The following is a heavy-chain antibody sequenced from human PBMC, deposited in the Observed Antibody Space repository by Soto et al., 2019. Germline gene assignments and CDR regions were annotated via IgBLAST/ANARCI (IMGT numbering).Heavy chain of an antibody. CDR1: GFTFSNYW. Sequence: EVQLVESGGGLVQPGGSLRLSCAGSGFTFSNYWMNWVRQTPGKGLEWVANIKQDGSAKNYVESVKGRFTISRDNAKNVGYLQYNSLRAEDTAVDCCAGGTWWVQAYWGQGTLVTVSS. J-gene: IGHJ4*02. V-gene: IGHV3-7*04. CDR2: IKQDGSAK. CDR3: AGGTWWVQAY. D-gene: IGHD5-18*01.